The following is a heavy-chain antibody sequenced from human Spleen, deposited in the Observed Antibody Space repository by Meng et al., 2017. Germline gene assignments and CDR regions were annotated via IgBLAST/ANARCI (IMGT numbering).Heavy chain of an antibody. D-gene: IGHD3-22*01. CDR1: GFTFSDYY. CDR3: ARSPEYDSSALYYYYGMDV. Sequence: GGSLRLSCAASGFTFSDYYMSWIRQAPGKGLEWVSYISSSGSTIYYADSVKGRFTISRDNAKNSLYLQMNSLRAEDTAVYYCARSPEYDSSALYYYYGMDVWGQGTTVTVSS. J-gene: IGHJ6*02. V-gene: IGHV3-11*01. CDR2: ISSSGSTI.